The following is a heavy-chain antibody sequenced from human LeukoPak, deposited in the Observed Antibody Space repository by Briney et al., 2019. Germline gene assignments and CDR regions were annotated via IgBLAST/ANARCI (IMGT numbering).Heavy chain of an antibody. CDR3: ASSRAQTLAFCGGDCYSGFDF. CDR1: GYTFPAYY. Sequence: ASVKVSCKASGYTFPAYYMHWVRQATGQGLEWMGWINPNSGGTNYAQKFQGRVTMTRDPSISTAYMELSWLRSDDTAMYYCASSRAQTLAFCGGDCYSGFDFWGQGTLVTVSS. J-gene: IGHJ4*02. CDR2: INPNSGGT. D-gene: IGHD2-21*02. V-gene: IGHV1-2*02.